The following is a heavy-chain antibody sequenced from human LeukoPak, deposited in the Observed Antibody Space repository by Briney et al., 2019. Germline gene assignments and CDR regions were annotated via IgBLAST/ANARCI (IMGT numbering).Heavy chain of an antibody. Sequence: SETLSLTCTVSGGSISSSNYYWDWIRQPPGKGLEWIGTIYYSGSTYYNPSLKSRVTISVDTSKNQFSLKLSSVTAADTAVYYCARGYSSSWYYFDYWGQGTLVTVSS. V-gene: IGHV4-39*07. CDR2: IYYSGST. CDR3: ARGYSSSWYYFDY. J-gene: IGHJ4*02. CDR1: GGSISSSNYY. D-gene: IGHD6-13*01.